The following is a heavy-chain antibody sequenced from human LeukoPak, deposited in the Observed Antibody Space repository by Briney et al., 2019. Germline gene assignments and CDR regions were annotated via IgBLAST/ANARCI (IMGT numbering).Heavy chain of an antibody. CDR2: INPSGGST. CDR1: GYTFTSYD. Sequence: ASVKVSCKASGYTFTSYDINWVRQATGQGLEWMGIINPSGGSTSYAQKFQGRVTMTRDMSTSTVYMELSSLRSEDTAVYYCARGPYSSGWLELTGAFDIWGQGTMVTVSS. D-gene: IGHD6-19*01. V-gene: IGHV1-46*01. J-gene: IGHJ3*02. CDR3: ARGPYSSGWLELTGAFDI.